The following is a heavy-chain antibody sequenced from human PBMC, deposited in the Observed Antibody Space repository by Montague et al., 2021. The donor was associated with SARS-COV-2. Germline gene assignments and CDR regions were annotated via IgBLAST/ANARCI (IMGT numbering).Heavy chain of an antibody. J-gene: IGHJ4*02. D-gene: IGHD4-17*01. CDR2: ISNSGFT. CDR3: ARVRKDDYGDNYFDY. CDR1: GDSMTGDSMSRYY. Sequence: SETLSLTCTVSGDSMTGDSMSRYYWSWIRQTPGKGLEWIDYISNSGFTTDNPSLKNRVTTLVDTSNNQFSLKLNSVTAADTAVYYCARVRKDDYGDNYFDYWGQGTLVTVSS. V-gene: IGHV4-61*01.